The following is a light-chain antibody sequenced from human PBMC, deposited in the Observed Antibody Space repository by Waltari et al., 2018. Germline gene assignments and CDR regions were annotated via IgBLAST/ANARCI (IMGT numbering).Light chain of an antibody. CDR1: QSVSNF. CDR2: SAS. V-gene: IGKV1-39*01. Sequence: IQMTQSPSSLSASIGDRVTITCRASQSVSNFLNWYQQKPGGAPHLLISSASILQYGVPSRFRGSGSGTEFTLTVSSLHPEDVATYFCQQTFMYPSFGGGTRIEI. J-gene: IGKJ4*01. CDR3: QQTFMYPS.